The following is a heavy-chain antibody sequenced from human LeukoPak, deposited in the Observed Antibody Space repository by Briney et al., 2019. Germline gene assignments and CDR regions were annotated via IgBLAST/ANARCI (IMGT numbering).Heavy chain of an antibody. J-gene: IGHJ4*02. CDR1: GFSLTTSGMC. CDR2: IDWDDDK. V-gene: IGHV2-70*01. CDR3: ARSNHFDSGGYLYYFDS. Sequence: SGPALVKPTQTLTLTCTFSGFSLTTSGMCVSWIRQPPGKALEWLALIDWDDDKYYSTSLETRLTISKDTSKNQVVLTMTNMDPVDTATYYCARSNHFDSGGYLYYFDSWGQGTLVTVSS. D-gene: IGHD3-22*01.